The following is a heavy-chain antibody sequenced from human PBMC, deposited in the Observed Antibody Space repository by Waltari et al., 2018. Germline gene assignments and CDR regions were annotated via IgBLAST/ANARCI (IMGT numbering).Heavy chain of an antibody. D-gene: IGHD3-3*01. V-gene: IGHV4-4*07. CDR3: ARDKRFLGGEQGSYNYHYYMDV. Sequence: QVQLQESGPGLVKSSETLSLTCSVSGVSVNSDYWSWVRQPAGKGLEWIGRFYAGGGTNSNPSFQVRVTMSIYTSMNYFSLKLNSVTAADTAIYFCARDKRFLGGEQGSYNYHYYMDVWGKGATVTVSS. CDR1: GVSVNSDY. J-gene: IGHJ6*03. CDR2: FYAGGGT.